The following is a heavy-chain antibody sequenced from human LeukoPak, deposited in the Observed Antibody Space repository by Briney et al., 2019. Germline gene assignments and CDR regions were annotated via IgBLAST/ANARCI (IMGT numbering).Heavy chain of an antibody. Sequence: GGSLRLSCAASGFTFSSYAMSWVRQAPGKGLEWVSAISGSGGSTYYADSVKGRFTISRDNSKNTLYLQMNSLRAEDTAVYYCAKEREAGYDILTGPIDYWGQGTLVTVSS. D-gene: IGHD3-9*01. CDR3: AKEREAGYDILTGPIDY. V-gene: IGHV3-23*01. J-gene: IGHJ4*02. CDR1: GFTFSSYA. CDR2: ISGSGGST.